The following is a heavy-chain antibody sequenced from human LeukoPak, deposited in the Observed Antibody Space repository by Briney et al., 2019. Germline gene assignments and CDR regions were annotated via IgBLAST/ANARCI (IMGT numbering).Heavy chain of an antibody. CDR2: IGIAGDT. Sequence: GGSLRLSCAASGFTFSTHDMHWVRQGTGKGLEWVAGIGIAGDTYYPGSVKGRFTISRENAKNTLYMEMNSLRVEDTAVYYCARDPAPQGWFDSWGQGTLVIVSS. CDR1: GFTFSTHD. J-gene: IGHJ5*01. V-gene: IGHV3-13*01. CDR3: ARDPAPQGWFDS.